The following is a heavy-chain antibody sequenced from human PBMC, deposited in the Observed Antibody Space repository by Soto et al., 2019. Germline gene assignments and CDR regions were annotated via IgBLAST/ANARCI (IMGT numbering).Heavy chain of an antibody. D-gene: IGHD6-13*01. V-gene: IGHV3-23*01. CDR1: GFTFSSYA. J-gene: IGHJ5*02. Sequence: VGSLRLSCAASGFTFSSYAMSWVRQAPGRGLEWVSGISGSGGSTYYTDSVKGRFTISRDNSKNTLSLQMNSLRAEDTAIYYCARATATAGTSSWFDPWGQGALVTVSS. CDR2: ISGSGGST. CDR3: ARATATAGTSSWFDP.